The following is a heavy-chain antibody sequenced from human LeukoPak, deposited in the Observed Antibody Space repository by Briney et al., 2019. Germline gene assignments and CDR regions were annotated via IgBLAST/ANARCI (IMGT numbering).Heavy chain of an antibody. D-gene: IGHD3-22*01. CDR2: ISSSGSTI. CDR3: ARESRYYYDSSGYTDV. Sequence: GGSLRLSCAASGFTFSDYYMSWIRQAPGKGLEWVSYISSSGSTIYYADSVKGRFTISRDNAKNSLYLQMNSLRAEDTAVYYCARESRYYYDSSGYTDVWGQGTTVTVPS. CDR1: GFTFSDYY. V-gene: IGHV3-11*01. J-gene: IGHJ6*02.